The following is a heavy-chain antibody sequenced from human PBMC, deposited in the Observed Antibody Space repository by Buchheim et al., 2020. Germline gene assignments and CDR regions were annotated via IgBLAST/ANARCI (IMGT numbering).Heavy chain of an antibody. Sequence: EVQLVESGGGLVQPGRSLRLSCAVSGFTFNEFAMRWVRQAPGKGLEWVAGISWDSGSRGYADSVRGRFTISRDNAKNSLYLERNSLRPEDTAFYYCAKDTTATWFGLFDSWGKGT. CDR2: ISWDSGSR. CDR1: GFTFNEFA. CDR3: AKDTTATWFGLFDS. J-gene: IGHJ4*02. D-gene: IGHD3-10*01. V-gene: IGHV3-9*01.